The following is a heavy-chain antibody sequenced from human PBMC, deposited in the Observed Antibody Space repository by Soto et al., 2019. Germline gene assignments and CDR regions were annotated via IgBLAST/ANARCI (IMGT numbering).Heavy chain of an antibody. V-gene: IGHV2-5*01. J-gene: IGHJ4*02. CDR3: AHSPWGAAPDY. CDR2: IYWNDDK. CDR1: GFSVSARVVG. Sequence: GPTLVNPTQTLTLTCALSGFSVSARVVGVGWIRQPPGKALEWLAIIYWNDDKLYRPSLQSRLTITKDTSKNQVVLTMTNMDPVDTATYYCAHSPWGAAPDYWGQGTPVTVSS. D-gene: IGHD3-16*01.